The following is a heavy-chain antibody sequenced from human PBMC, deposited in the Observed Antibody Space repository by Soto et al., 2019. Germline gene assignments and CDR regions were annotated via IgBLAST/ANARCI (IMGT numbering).Heavy chain of an antibody. CDR3: ARDIRYSSSWYGAMGY. CDR2: INAGSGNT. Sequence: QVQLVQSGAEVKKPGASVKVSCKASGYTFTSYVMHWVRQAPGQRLEWMGWINAGSGNTKYSQKFQGRVTITRDTSASTAYMELSSLRSEDTAVYYCARDIRYSSSWYGAMGYWGQGTLVTVSS. J-gene: IGHJ4*02. CDR1: GYTFTSYV. V-gene: IGHV1-3*01. D-gene: IGHD6-13*01.